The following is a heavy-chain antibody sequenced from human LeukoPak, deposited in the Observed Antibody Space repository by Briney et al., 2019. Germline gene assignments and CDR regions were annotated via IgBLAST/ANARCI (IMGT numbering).Heavy chain of an antibody. Sequence: GGSLRLSCAASRFTFTNYWMSWVRQAPGKGLEWVAKIKQDGSETYYMDSVKGRFSISRDNAKNSLYLQMISLRAEDTAVYYCAKGGKWDVTPFDYWGQGTLVTVSS. CDR3: AKGGKWDVTPFDY. V-gene: IGHV3-7*03. CDR2: IKQDGSET. D-gene: IGHD1-26*01. CDR1: RFTFTNYW. J-gene: IGHJ4*02.